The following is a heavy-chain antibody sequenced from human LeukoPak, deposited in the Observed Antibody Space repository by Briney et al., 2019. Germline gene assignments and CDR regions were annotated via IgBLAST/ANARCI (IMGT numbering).Heavy chain of an antibody. V-gene: IGHV1-46*01. CDR1: GHTFANHY. D-gene: IGHD3-16*01. J-gene: IGHJ4*02. CDR3: ARGSPGPDY. CDR2: INPTGVST. Sequence: ASVKVSCTASGHTFANHYTHWVRQAPGQGLEWMGIINPTGVSTSYPQNFEDRVTMTRDTSKNQFSLKLSSVTAADTAVYYCARGSPGPDYWGQGTLVTVSS.